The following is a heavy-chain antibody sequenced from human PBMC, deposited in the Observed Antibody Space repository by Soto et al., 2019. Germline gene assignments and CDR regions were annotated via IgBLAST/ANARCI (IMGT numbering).Heavy chain of an antibody. Sequence: SETLSLTCTVSGGSISSYYWSWIRQPPGKGLEWIGYIYYSGSTNYNPSLKSRVTISVDTSKNQFSLKLSSVTAADTAVYYCARGRGSGSSFYYYGMDVWGHGTTVTVSS. CDR1: GGSISSYY. D-gene: IGHD3-10*01. CDR3: ARGRGSGSSFYYYGMDV. V-gene: IGHV4-59*01. CDR2: IYYSGST. J-gene: IGHJ6*02.